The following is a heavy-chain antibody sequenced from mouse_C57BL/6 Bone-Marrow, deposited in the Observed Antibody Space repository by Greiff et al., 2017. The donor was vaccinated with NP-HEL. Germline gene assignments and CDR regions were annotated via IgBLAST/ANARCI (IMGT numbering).Heavy chain of an antibody. D-gene: IGHD2-1*01. CDR3: ARAMIYYGNFDV. Sequence: EVQLVESGPGLVKPSQSLSLTCSVTGYSITSGYYWNWIRQFPVNKLEWMGYISYAGSNNYNPSPKNRISITRDPTKNQFFLKLNSLTTEDTATYYCARAMIYYGNFDVWGTGTTVTVSS. CDR2: ISYAGSN. V-gene: IGHV3-6*01. J-gene: IGHJ1*03. CDR1: GYSITSGYY.